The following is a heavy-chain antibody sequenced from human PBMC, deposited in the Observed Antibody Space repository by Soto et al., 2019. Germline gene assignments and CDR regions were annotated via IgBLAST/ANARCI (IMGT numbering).Heavy chain of an antibody. CDR3: ERLGYYDILTGYSPYYYGMDV. CDR2: IYPGDSDT. D-gene: IGHD3-9*01. CDR1: GYSFTSYW. Sequence: GESLKISCKGSGYSFTSYWIGWVRQMPGKGLEWMGIIYPGDSDTRYSPSFQGQVTISADKSISTAYLQWSSLKASDTAMYYCERLGYYDILTGYSPYYYGMDVWGQGTTVTVSS. J-gene: IGHJ6*02. V-gene: IGHV5-51*01.